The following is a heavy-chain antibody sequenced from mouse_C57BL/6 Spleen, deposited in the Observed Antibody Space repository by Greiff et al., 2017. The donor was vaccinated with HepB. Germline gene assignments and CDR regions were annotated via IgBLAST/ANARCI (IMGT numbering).Heavy chain of an antibody. V-gene: IGHV1-81*01. D-gene: IGHD1-1*01. Sequence: VQLQQSGAELARPGASVKLSCKASGYTFTSYGISWVKQRTGQGLEWIGEIYPRSGNTYYNEKFKGKATLTADKSSSTAYMELRSLTSEDSAVYFCARSGITTVVARGPFDYWGQGTTLTVSS. CDR2: IYPRSGNT. J-gene: IGHJ2*01. CDR3: ARSGITTVVARGPFDY. CDR1: GYTFTSYG.